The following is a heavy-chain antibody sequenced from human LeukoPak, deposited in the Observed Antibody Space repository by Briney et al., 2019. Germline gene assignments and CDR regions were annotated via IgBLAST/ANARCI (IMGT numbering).Heavy chain of an antibody. Sequence: ASVKVSRKAFGYTFTSYDINWVRQATGQGLEWMGWLSPNSGNKGYAQNFQGRVTLTRDISISTAYMELSSLRSEDTAAYYCVRVKDSSPLYWGQGTPVTVSS. J-gene: IGHJ4*02. CDR3: VRVKDSSPLY. D-gene: IGHD6-13*01. CDR1: GYTFTSYD. CDR2: LSPNSGNK. V-gene: IGHV1-8*01.